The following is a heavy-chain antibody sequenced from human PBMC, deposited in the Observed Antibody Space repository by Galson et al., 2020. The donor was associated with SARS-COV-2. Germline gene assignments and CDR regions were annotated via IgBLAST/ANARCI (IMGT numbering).Heavy chain of an antibody. CDR2: ISYAGSNK. CDR3: ARDRGYSYGETLLDY. V-gene: IGHV3-30*03. D-gene: IGHD5-18*01. J-gene: IGHJ4*02. Sequence: QAGGSLRLSCAASGFTFSSSGMHWVRHAPGKGLEWVAVISYAGSNKYYADSVKGRFTISRDNSKNTLYLQMNSLRAEDTAVYYCARDRGYSYGETLLDYWGQGTLVTVSS. CDR1: GFTFSSSG.